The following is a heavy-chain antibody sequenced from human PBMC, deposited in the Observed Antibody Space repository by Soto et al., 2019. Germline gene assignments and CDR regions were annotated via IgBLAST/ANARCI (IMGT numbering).Heavy chain of an antibody. Sequence: EASVKVPCKASGYTFTTNYMHWVRQAPGQGLEWMGIINPSGGSTSYAQKFQGRVTMTRDTSTSTVYMELSSLRSEDTAVYYCARRLSGYSYGYTFDYWGQGTLVTVSS. CDR2: INPSGGST. V-gene: IGHV1-46*03. D-gene: IGHD5-18*01. CDR1: GYTFTTNY. J-gene: IGHJ4*02. CDR3: ARRLSGYSYGYTFDY.